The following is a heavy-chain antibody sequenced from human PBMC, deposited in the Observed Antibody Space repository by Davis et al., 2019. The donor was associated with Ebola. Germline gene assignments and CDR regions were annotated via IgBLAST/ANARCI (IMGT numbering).Heavy chain of an antibody. CDR3: ARDRNFDWLRAIYYYYGMDV. V-gene: IGHV1-18*01. J-gene: IGHJ6*02. CDR1: DYTFTSYG. Sequence: ASVKVSCKASDYTFTSYGISWVRQAPGQGLEWMGWISAYNGNTNYAQKLQGRVTMTTDTSTSTAYMELRSLRSDDTAVYYCARDRNFDWLRAIYYYYGMDVWGQGTTVTVSS. D-gene: IGHD3-9*01. CDR2: ISAYNGNT.